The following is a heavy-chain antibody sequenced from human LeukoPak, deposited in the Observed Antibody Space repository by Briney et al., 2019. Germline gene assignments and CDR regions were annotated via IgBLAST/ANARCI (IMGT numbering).Heavy chain of an antibody. V-gene: IGHV3-30-3*01. CDR3: ARGPYDFWSGYYERFEYYFDY. CDR1: GFTFSSYA. Sequence: GGSLRLSCAASGFTFSSYAMHWVRQAPGKGLEWVAVISYDGSNKYYADSVKGQFTISRDNSKNTLYLQMNSLRAEDTAVYYCARGPYDFWSGYYERFEYYFDYWGQGTLVTVSS. D-gene: IGHD3-3*01. J-gene: IGHJ4*02. CDR2: ISYDGSNK.